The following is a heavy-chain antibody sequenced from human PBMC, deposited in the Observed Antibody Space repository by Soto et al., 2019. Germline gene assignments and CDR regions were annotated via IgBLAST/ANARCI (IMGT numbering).Heavy chain of an antibody. D-gene: IGHD3-3*01. J-gene: IGHJ4*02. CDR1: GFTFSSYA. V-gene: IGHV3-23*01. CDR2: IRGNGGST. Sequence: GGSLRLSCAASGFTFSSYAMSWVRQAPGKGLEWVANIRGNGGSTYYVDSVKGRFTISRDNAKNTLYLQMNSLRAEDTAVYYCARETVALEWLLSGYFDYWGQGTLVTVSS. CDR3: ARETVALEWLLSGYFDY.